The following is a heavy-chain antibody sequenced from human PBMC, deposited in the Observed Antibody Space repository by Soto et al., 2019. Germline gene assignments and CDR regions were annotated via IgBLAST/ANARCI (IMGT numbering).Heavy chain of an antibody. J-gene: IGHJ6*02. CDR1: GYTFSNFG. D-gene: IGHD5-18*01. CDR2: ISGYNGNT. Sequence: GASVKVSCKASGYTFSNFGLSWVRQAPGQGLEWMGWISGYNGNTNPAEKFQGRVTMTTDTSTSTAYMEVRSLTSDDTAVYYCARDKGYGFGWSSSSGMDVWGQGTTVTVS. CDR3: ARDKGYGFGWSSSSGMDV. V-gene: IGHV1-18*01.